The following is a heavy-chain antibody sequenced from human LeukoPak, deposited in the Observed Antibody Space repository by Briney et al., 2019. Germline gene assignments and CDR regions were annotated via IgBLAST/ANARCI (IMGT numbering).Heavy chain of an antibody. CDR3: ARAAVGAIPFDY. CDR1: GFTFSSYA. D-gene: IGHD1-26*01. V-gene: IGHV3-23*01. J-gene: IGHJ4*02. Sequence: GGSLRLSCAASGFTFSSYAMSWVRQAPGKGLEWVSTITGSGGGTFYADSVKGRFTISRDNSKNMVYLQMNSLRAEDTAVYYCARAAVGAIPFDYWGQGTLVTVSS. CDR2: ITGSGGGT.